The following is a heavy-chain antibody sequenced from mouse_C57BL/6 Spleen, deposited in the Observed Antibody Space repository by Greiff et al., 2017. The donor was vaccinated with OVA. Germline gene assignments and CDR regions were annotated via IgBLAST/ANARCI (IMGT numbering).Heavy chain of an antibody. CDR2: IYPRSGNT. V-gene: IGHV1-81*01. CDR1: GYTFTSYG. CDR3: AREEDGYYSDY. D-gene: IGHD2-3*01. Sequence: VKLQESGAELARPGASVKLSCKASGYTFTSYGISWVKQRTGQGLEWIGEIYPRSGNTYYNEKFKGKATLTADKSSSTAYMELRSLTSEDSAVYFCAREEDGYYSDYWGQGTTLTVSS. J-gene: IGHJ2*01.